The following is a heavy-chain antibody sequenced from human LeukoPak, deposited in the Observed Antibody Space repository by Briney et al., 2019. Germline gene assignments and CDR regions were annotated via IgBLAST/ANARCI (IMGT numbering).Heavy chain of an antibody. J-gene: IGHJ3*02. V-gene: IGHV4-61*02. D-gene: IGHD1-26*01. CDR1: GGSLSSGSYY. CDR2: TYTSGST. Sequence: SQTLSLTCTVSGGSLSSGSYYWSWIRQPAGKGLEWIGRTYTSGSTNYNPSLKSRVTISVDTSKNQFSLKLSSVTAADTAVYYCARLLQDDAFDIWGQGTMVTVSS. CDR3: ARLLQDDAFDI.